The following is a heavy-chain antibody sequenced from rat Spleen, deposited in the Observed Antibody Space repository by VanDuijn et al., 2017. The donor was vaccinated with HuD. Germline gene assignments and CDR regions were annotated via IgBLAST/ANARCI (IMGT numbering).Heavy chain of an antibody. D-gene: IGHD1-9*01. Sequence: EVQLVESGGGLVQPGRSIKLSCSASGFTFSNYYMAWVRLGPTEGLEWVSSISHTGGNTYYRDSVEGRFTISRDNAKSTLYLQMDSLRSEDTATYYWARHPTYYGFDVDYFACWGKGTLVTVSS. CDR2: ISHTGGNT. CDR3: ARHPTYYGFDVDYFAC. J-gene: IGHJ3*01. V-gene: IGHV5-25*01. CDR1: GFTFSNYY.